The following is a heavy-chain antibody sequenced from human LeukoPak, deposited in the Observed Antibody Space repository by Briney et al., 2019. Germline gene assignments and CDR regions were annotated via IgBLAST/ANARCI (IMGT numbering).Heavy chain of an antibody. J-gene: IGHJ3*02. V-gene: IGHV1-8*01. CDR2: MNPNSGNT. Sequence: ASVKVSCKASGYTFTSYDINWVRQATGQGLEWMGWMNPNSGNTGYAQKFQGRVTMTRNTSISTAYMELSSLRSEDTAVYYCARGVRGHYDSSGYYFNDAFDIWGQGTMVTVSS. CDR1: GYTFTSYD. D-gene: IGHD3-22*01. CDR3: ARGVRGHYDSSGYYFNDAFDI.